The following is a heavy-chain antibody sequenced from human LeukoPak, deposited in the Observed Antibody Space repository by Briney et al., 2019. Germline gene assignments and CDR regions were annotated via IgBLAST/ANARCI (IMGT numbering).Heavy chain of an antibody. CDR1: GGSISSGDYY. CDR2: VYYSGST. D-gene: IGHD4-23*01. Sequence: PSETLSLTCTVSGGSISSGDYYWSWIRQPPGKGLEWIGYVYYSGSTNYNPSLKSRITISVDTSKNQFSLKLSSVTAADTAVYYCARYGGNSLALWESTYWFDPWGQGTLVTVSS. J-gene: IGHJ5*02. CDR3: ARYGGNSLALWESTYWFDP. V-gene: IGHV4-61*08.